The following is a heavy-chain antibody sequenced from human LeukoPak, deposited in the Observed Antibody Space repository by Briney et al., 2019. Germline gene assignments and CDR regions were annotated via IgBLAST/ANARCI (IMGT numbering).Heavy chain of an antibody. J-gene: IGHJ4*02. D-gene: IGHD3-16*02. CDR2: INPNTGNP. CDR1: GYTFTNYA. CDR3: ARAYQRLGELSLPDY. Sequence: ASVKVSCKASGYTFTNYAMNWVRQAPGQGREWMRWINPNTGNPTYAQGFTGRFVFSLDTSVSTTYLQISSLKAEDTALYYCARAYQRLGELSLPDYWGQGTLVTVSS. V-gene: IGHV7-4-1*02.